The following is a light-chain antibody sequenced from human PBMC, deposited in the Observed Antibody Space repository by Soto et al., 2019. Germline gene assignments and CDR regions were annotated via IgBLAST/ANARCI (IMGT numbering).Light chain of an antibody. V-gene: IGKV3-20*01. J-gene: IGKJ5*01. CDR3: QQYDNSIT. CDR1: QSVSSNN. CDR2: GTS. Sequence: EIVLTQSPDTLSLSPGDGATLSCRASQSVSSNNLAWYHQKPGQPPRLLIYGTSSRATGIPDRFSGSGSGTDFTLSIRRLETEDFAGYYCQQYDNSITFGQGTRLE.